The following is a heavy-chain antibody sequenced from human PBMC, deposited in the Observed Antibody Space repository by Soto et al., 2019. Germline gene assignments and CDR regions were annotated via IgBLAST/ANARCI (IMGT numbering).Heavy chain of an antibody. CDR3: ARTTASRSLDV. D-gene: IGHD2-21*02. J-gene: IGHJ3*01. CDR2: IYSSGSA. CDR1: GASIRNTGFY. Sequence: QVQLQESGPGLVKPSETLSLTATVSGASIRNTGFYWSWIRQPPGKGLEWIGYIYSSGSATYNSSLKSRVTITLDTSKNQVSLNLTSGTAADTAMYYCARTTASRSLDVWGHGTMVSVSS. V-gene: IGHV4-61*08.